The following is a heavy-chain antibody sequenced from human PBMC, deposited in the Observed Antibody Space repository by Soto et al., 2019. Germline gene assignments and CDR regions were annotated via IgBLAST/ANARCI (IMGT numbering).Heavy chain of an antibody. J-gene: IGHJ6*02. D-gene: IGHD2-2*01. CDR1: GGSISSYY. V-gene: IGHV4-59*01. CDR2: IYYSGST. Sequence: XGTLSLTCTVSGGSISSYYWSWIRQPPGKGLEWIGYIYYSGSTNYNPSLKSRVTISVDTSKNQFSLKLSSVTAADTAVYYCARAGRKYQQNYYYYGMDVWGQGTTVTVSS. CDR3: ARAGRKYQQNYYYYGMDV.